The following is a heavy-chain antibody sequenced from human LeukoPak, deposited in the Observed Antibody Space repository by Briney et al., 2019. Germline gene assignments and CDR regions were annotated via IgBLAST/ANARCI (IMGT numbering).Heavy chain of an antibody. CDR2: ISAYNGNT. D-gene: IGHD1-26*01. V-gene: IGHV1-18*01. J-gene: IGHJ4*02. CDR1: GYTFTSYG. CDR3: ARDPGATTSH. Sequence: GASVKVSCKASGYTFTSYGISWVRQAPGQGLEWMGWISAYNGNTNYAQKFQGRVTITADESTSTAYMELSSLRSEDTAVYYCARDPGATTSHWGQGTLVTVSS.